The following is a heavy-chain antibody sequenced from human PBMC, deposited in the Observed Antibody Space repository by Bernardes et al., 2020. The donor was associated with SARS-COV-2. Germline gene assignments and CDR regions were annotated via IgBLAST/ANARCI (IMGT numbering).Heavy chain of an antibody. CDR2: TYYSGST. CDR1: GGSISSSSYY. D-gene: IGHD3-22*01. V-gene: IGHV4-39*01. CDR3: ARQNYYYDSSGYYNDDAFDI. J-gene: IGHJ3*02. Sequence: SETLSLTCTVSGGSISSSSYYWGWIRQPPGKGLEWIGSTYYSGSTYYNPSLKSRVTISVDTSKNQFSLKLSSVTAADTAVYYCARQNYYYDSSGYYNDDAFDIWGQGTMVTVSS.